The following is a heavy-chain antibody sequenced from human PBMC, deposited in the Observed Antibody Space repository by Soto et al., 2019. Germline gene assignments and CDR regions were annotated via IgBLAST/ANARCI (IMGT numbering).Heavy chain of an antibody. V-gene: IGHV1-69*01. Sequence: QVQLVQSGAEVKKPGSSVKVSCKASGGTFSSYAISWVRQAPGQGLEWMGGIIPIFGTANYAEKFQGRVTINADESTSTAYMELRSLRFEDTAVYYCARDPSRSIVGATDDYWGQGTLVTVSS. CDR3: ARDPSRSIVGATDDY. J-gene: IGHJ4*02. CDR2: IIPIFGTA. CDR1: GGTFSSYA. D-gene: IGHD1-26*01.